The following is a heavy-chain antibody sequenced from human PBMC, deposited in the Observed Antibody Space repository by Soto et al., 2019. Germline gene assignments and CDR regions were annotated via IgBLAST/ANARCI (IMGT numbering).Heavy chain of an antibody. CDR1: GFRFSSYG. CDR2: ISYDGSNK. CDR3: AKDAMVRGVHHMDV. V-gene: IGHV3-30*18. J-gene: IGHJ6*02. D-gene: IGHD3-10*01. Sequence: QVQLVESGGGVVQPGRSLRLSCAASGFRFSSYGMHWVRQAPGKGLEWVVVISYDGSNKYYADSMKGRFTISRDNSKTTLYLQMNSLRAEDTAVYYCAKDAMVRGVHHMDVWGQGTTVTVSS.